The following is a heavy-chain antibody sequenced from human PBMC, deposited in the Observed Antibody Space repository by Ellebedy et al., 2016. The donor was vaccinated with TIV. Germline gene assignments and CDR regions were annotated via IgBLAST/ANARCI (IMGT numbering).Heavy chain of an antibody. J-gene: IGHJ4*02. Sequence: PGGSLRLSCAASGFAVNSYYITWARQAPGKGLDWVSVIFTSDITSYADSVRGRFTISRDTYKNTVSLQMNSLRVEDTAIYYCAVVDFFWGQGTLVTVSS. CDR2: IFTSDIT. CDR1: GFAVNSYY. D-gene: IGHD2-15*01. CDR3: AVVDFF. V-gene: IGHV3-53*01.